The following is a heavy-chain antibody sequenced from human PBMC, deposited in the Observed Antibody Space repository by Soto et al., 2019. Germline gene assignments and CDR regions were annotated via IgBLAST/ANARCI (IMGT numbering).Heavy chain of an antibody. CDR1: GFTFSSYA. CDR2: ISGSGGST. V-gene: IGHV3-23*01. J-gene: IGHJ4*02. D-gene: IGHD6-13*01. Sequence: PVGSLRLSCAASGFTFSSYAMSWVRQAPGKGLEWVSAISGSGGSTYYADSVKGRFTISRDNSKNTLYLQMNSLRAEDTAVYYCAKEPYSSSWTRIFDYWGQGTLVTVSS. CDR3: AKEPYSSSWTRIFDY.